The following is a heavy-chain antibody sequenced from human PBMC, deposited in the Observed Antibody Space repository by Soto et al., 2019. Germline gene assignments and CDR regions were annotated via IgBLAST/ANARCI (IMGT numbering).Heavy chain of an antibody. CDR2: IKEDGSEI. D-gene: IGHD4-17*01. CDR1: GFTFSRYW. CDR3: ARVVSGRDYGDSIDC. Sequence: PGGSLRLSCVASGFTFSRYWLTWVRQAPGKGLEWLANIKEDGSEIYYVDSVKGRFTTSRDNAKNSLYLQMNSLRAEDTAAYYCARVVSGRDYGDSIDCWGRGTLVTVSS. J-gene: IGHJ4*02. V-gene: IGHV3-7*03.